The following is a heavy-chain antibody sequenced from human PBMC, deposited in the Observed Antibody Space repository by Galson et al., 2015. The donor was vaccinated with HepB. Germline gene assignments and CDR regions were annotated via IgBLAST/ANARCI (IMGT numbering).Heavy chain of an antibody. J-gene: IGHJ6*03. CDR2: ISSSSSYI. CDR1: GFTFSSYS. V-gene: IGHV3-21*01. D-gene: IGHD6-13*01. Sequence: SLRLSCAASGFTFSSYSMNWVRQAPGKGLEWVSSISSSSSYIYYADSVKGRFTISRDNAKNSLYLQMNSLRAEDTAVYYCARENIAAAGTGYYYYMDVWGKGTTVTVSS. CDR3: ARENIAAAGTGYYYYMDV.